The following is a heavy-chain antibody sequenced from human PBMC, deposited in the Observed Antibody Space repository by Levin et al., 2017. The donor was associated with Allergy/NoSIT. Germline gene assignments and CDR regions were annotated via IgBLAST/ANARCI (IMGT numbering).Heavy chain of an antibody. CDR1: GFTFSSYG. D-gene: IGHD3-10*01. J-gene: IGHJ4*02. V-gene: IGHV3-30*18. CDR2: ISYDGSNK. Sequence: GESLKISCAASGFTFSSYGMHWVRQAPGKGLEWVAVISYDGSNKYYADSVKGRFTISRDNSKNTLYLQMNSLRAEDTAVYYCAKDVGSGSYYNHLDYWGQGTLVTVSS. CDR3: AKDVGSGSYYNHLDY.